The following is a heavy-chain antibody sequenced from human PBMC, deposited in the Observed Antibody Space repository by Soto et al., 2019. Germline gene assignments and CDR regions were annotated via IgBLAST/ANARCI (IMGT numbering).Heavy chain of an antibody. CDR3: ARGGGVDCSGGSCYSLQPYYFDY. CDR2: IYYSGST. Sequence: QVQLQESGPGLVKPSQTLSLTCTVSGGSISSGGYYWSWIRQHPGKGLEWIGYIYYSGSTYYNPSLKRRVTLSVDTSKNQFSLKLSSVTAADTAVYYCARGGGVDCSGGSCYSLQPYYFDYWGQGTLVTVSS. V-gene: IGHV4-31*03. CDR1: GGSISSGGYY. J-gene: IGHJ4*02. D-gene: IGHD2-15*01.